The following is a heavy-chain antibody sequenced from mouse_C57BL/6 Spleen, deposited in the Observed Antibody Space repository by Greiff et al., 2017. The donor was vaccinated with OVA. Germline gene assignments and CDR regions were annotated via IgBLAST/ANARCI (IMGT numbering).Heavy chain of an antibody. CDR1: GYTFTSYW. J-gene: IGHJ2*01. CDR3: ARRDSSRYEYFDD. D-gene: IGHD1-1*01. CDR2: IDHSDSDT. Sequence: VQLQQPGAELVMPGASVKLSCKASGYTFTSYWMHWVKQRPGQGLEWIGEIDHSDSDTNYNQKFKGKATLTIDKSSSTAYMQLSSLTSEDSAVSSGARRDSSRYEYFDDWGQGTTLTVSS. V-gene: IGHV1-69*01.